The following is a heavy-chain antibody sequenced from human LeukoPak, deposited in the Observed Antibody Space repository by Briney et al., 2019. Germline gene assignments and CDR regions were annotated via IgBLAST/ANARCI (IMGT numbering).Heavy chain of an antibody. V-gene: IGHV3-23*01. CDR2: ISGSGGST. CDR3: ARALDLQLWLQGFDF. CDR1: GFTFSSYA. D-gene: IGHD5-18*01. Sequence: GGSLRLSCAASGFTFSSYAMSWVPQAPGKGLEWVSAISGSGGSTYYADSVKGRFTISRDNSKNTLYLQMSSLRAEDTAVYYCARALDLQLWLQGFDFWGQGTLVTVSS. J-gene: IGHJ4*02.